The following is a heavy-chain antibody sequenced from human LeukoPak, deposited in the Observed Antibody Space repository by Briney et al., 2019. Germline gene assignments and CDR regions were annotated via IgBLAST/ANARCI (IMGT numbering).Heavy chain of an antibody. V-gene: IGHV3-48*04. CDR2: ISSSSSTM. CDR3: ATQSTRRDAFDI. Sequence: GGSLRLSCAASGFTFSSYSMNWVCQAPGKGLEWVSYISSSSSTMSFADSVKGRFTISRDNAENSLYLQMNSLRAEDTAVYYCATQSTRRDAFDIWGQGTMVTVSS. D-gene: IGHD5/OR15-5a*01. CDR1: GFTFSSYS. J-gene: IGHJ3*02.